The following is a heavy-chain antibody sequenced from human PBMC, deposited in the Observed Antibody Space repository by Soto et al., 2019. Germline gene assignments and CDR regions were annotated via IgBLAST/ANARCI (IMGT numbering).Heavy chain of an antibody. J-gene: IGHJ3*02. CDR1: GFTFSSYS. CDR2: ISSSSSTI. D-gene: IGHD2-2*01. CDR3: AREGYCSSTSCSLDAFDI. V-gene: IGHV3-48*01. Sequence: EVQLVESGGGLVQPGGSLRLSCAASGFTFSSYSMNWVSQAPGKGLEWVSYISSSSSTIYYADSVKGRFTISRDNAKNSLYLQMNSLRAEDTAVYDCAREGYCSSTSCSLDAFDIWGQGTMVTVSS.